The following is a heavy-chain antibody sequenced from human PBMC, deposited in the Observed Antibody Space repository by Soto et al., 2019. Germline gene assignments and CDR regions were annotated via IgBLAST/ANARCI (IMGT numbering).Heavy chain of an antibody. D-gene: IGHD2-2*01. J-gene: IGHJ4*02. CDR3: ARRPDSTSRKTYFDY. Sequence: QVQLQESGPGLVKPSETLSLTCTVSGGSISSYYWSWIRQPPGKGLEWIGYIYYSGSTNYNPSLKSRVTIAVDTSKNQFSLKLSSVTAADTAVYYCARRPDSTSRKTYFDYWGQGTLVTVSS. CDR1: GGSISSYY. CDR2: IYYSGST. V-gene: IGHV4-59*08.